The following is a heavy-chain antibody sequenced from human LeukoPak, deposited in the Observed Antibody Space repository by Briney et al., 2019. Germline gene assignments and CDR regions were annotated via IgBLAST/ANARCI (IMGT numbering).Heavy chain of an antibody. J-gene: IGHJ4*02. CDR3: ARVTLVSGGDYIRDY. V-gene: IGHV4-34*01. D-gene: IGHD4-17*01. CDR1: GGSFSGYY. CDR2: INHSGST. Sequence: SETLSLTCAVYGGSFSGYYWSWIRQPPGKGLEWIGEINHSGSTNYNPSLKSRVTISVDTSKNQFSLKLTSVTAADTAVFYCARVTLVSGGDYIRDYWGQGTLVTVSS.